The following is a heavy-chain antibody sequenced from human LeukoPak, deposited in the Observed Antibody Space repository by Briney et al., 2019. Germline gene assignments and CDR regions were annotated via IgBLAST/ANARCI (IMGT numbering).Heavy chain of an antibody. CDR3: AKDRLLNCRGDCYIFDY. Sequence: PGGSLRLSCAASGFTFSSYSLAWVRQAPGKGLEWVSGISGSDGSTYYADSVKGRFTISRDNSKNTLYLQVNGLRTEDTAVYYCAKDRLLNCRGDCYIFDYWGQGTVVTVSS. CDR1: GFTFSSYS. V-gene: IGHV3-23*01. J-gene: IGHJ4*02. D-gene: IGHD2-21*02. CDR2: ISGSDGST.